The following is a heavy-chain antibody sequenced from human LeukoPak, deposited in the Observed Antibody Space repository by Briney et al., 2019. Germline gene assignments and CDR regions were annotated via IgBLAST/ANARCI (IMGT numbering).Heavy chain of an antibody. V-gene: IGHV1-69*04. Sequence: ASVKVSYKASGGTFSSYAISWVRQAPGQGLEWMGRIIPILGIANYAQKFQGRVTITADKSTSTAYMELSSLRSEDTAVYYCASLGGNYDILTGSTDYWGQGTLVTVSS. J-gene: IGHJ4*02. CDR1: GGTFSSYA. CDR3: ASLGGNYDILTGSTDY. D-gene: IGHD3-9*01. CDR2: IIPILGIA.